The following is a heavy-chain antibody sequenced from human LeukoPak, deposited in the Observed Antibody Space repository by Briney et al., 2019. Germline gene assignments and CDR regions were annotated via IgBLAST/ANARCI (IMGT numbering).Heavy chain of an antibody. CDR2: IKQDGSEK. J-gene: IGHJ3*02. Sequence: GGSLRLSYAASGFTFSSYWMSWVRQAPGKGLEWVANIKQDGSEKYYVDSVKGRFTISRDNAKNSLYLQMNSLRAEDTAVYYCARKRTAKAFDIWGQGTMVTVSS. CDR3: ARKRTAKAFDI. D-gene: IGHD2-21*02. V-gene: IGHV3-7*01. CDR1: GFTFSSYW.